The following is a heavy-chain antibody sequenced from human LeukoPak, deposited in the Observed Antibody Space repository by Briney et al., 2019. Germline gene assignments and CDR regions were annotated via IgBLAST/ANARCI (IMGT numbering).Heavy chain of an antibody. V-gene: IGHV1-18*01. J-gene: IGHJ4*02. Sequence: GASVKVSCKSSGYTFTSYGITWVRQAPGQGLEWMGWISAYNDDTNYAQKLQGRVTMTTDTSTSTAYMELRSLRSDDTAVYYCARDRGIVVVVADYWGQGTLVTVSS. CDR3: ARDRGIVVVVADY. CDR2: ISAYNDDT. D-gene: IGHD2-15*01. CDR1: GYTFTSYG.